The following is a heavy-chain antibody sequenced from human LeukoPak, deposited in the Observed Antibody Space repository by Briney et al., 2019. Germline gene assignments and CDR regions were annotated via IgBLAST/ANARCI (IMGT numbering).Heavy chain of an antibody. CDR3: ARRAPNLYYDFWSGHKRYYYYYMDV. Sequence: GASVKVSCKASGYTFTSYDINWVRQATGQGLEWMGWMNPNSGNTGYAQKLQGRVTMTTDTSTSTAYMELRSLRSDDTAVYYCARRAPNLYYDFWSGHKRYYYYYMDVWGKGTTVTVSS. J-gene: IGHJ6*03. V-gene: IGHV1-8*01. CDR2: MNPNSGNT. CDR1: GYTFTSYD. D-gene: IGHD3-3*01.